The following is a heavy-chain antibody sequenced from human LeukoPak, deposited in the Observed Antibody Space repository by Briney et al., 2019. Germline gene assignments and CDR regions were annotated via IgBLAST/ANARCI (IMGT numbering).Heavy chain of an antibody. CDR3: VRDTHFAFNL. CDR2: IRSGGNDK. J-gene: IGHJ3*01. Sequence: PGGSLRLSCTASGFAFSDDPMNWVRQAPGKGLEWVSNIRSGGNDKFYADSVKGRFTISRDNVKNLLFLQMNNLGAEDTAVYYCVRDTHFAFNLWGQGTMVTVSS. V-gene: IGHV3-48*01. CDR1: GFAFSDDP.